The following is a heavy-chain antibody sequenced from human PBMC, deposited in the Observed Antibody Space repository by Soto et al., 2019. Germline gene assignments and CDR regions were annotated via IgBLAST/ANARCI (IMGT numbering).Heavy chain of an antibody. J-gene: IGHJ3*02. D-gene: IGHD1-26*01. CDR1: GFTFSGYW. V-gene: IGHV3-7*03. CDR3: ARRGRRSGNYADAFDI. Sequence: GGSLRLSCAASGFTFSGYWMSWARQAPGKGLEWVANIKQDGSENYFVGSVKGRFTISRDNAKNSLYLQMNSLKTDDTAVYYCARRGRRSGNYADAFDIWGQGTMVTVSS. CDR2: IKQDGSEN.